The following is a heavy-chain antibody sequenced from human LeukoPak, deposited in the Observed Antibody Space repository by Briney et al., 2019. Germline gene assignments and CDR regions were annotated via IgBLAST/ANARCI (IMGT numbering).Heavy chain of an antibody. J-gene: IGHJ4*02. CDR2: MNPNSGQA. CDR3: AKAVPRLYDYVWGSYRPSPYFDY. Sequence: ALVKVSCKPSGYTFTSYDINWVRQATGQGLEGMGWMNPNSGQAGHAQKFQGRVTMTRNTPISTAYMELSSLRSGDTAVYYCAKAVPRLYDYVWGSYRPSPYFDYWCQGTLVTAAS. D-gene: IGHD3-16*02. CDR1: GYTFTSYD. V-gene: IGHV1-8*01.